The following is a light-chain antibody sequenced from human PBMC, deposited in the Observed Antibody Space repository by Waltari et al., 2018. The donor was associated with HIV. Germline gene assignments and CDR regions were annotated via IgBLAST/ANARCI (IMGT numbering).Light chain of an antibody. CDR3: QSYDSSLSAPVV. V-gene: IGLV1-40*01. J-gene: IGLJ2*01. CDR2: GNS. Sequence: QSVLTQPPSVSGAPGQRVTISCTGSSSNIGAGYDVPWYQQLPGTAPKLLIDGNSNRPSGVPDRFSGSKSGTSASLAITGLQAEDEADYYCQSYDSSLSAPVVFGGGTKLTVL. CDR1: SSNIGAGYD.